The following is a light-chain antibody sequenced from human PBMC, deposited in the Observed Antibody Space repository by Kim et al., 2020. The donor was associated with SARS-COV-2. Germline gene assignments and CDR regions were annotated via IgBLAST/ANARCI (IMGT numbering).Light chain of an antibody. Sequence: GQSITISCTGTSSDVGAYNYVSWYQQHPGKAPKVIIYDVAYRPSGVSDRFSGSKAGNTASLTIYGLQAEDEAEYYCSSYTSSTTRVFGGGTQLTVL. CDR1: SSDVGAYNY. V-gene: IGLV2-14*03. J-gene: IGLJ2*01. CDR3: SSYTSSTTRV. CDR2: DVA.